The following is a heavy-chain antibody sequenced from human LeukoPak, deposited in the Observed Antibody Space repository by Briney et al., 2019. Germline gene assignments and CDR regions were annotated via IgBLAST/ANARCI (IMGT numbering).Heavy chain of an antibody. V-gene: IGHV4-39*01. J-gene: IGHJ4*02. Sequence: PSETLSLTCTVYGGSISSSSYYWGWIRQPPGKGLEGIGSIYYSGSTYYNPAPKSRVTIAVHTSKNQFSLKLSSVTAADTAVYYCARLSLVATYYSDYWGQGTLATVSS. D-gene: IGHD5-12*01. CDR3: ARLSLVATYYSDY. CDR2: IYYSGST. CDR1: GGSISSSSYY.